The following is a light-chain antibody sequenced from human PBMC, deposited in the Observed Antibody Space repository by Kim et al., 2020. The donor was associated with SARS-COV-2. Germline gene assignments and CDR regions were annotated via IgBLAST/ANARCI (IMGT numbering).Light chain of an antibody. Sequence: EIVLTQSPDSLSLSPGERATLSCRASQNITSGDMAWYRVKPGQTPTLLIYGTSRRATGIPDRFRGSGSGTDFTLIISRLEPEDFAVYFCQQFDGSSLTFGGGTKVDIK. CDR2: GTS. J-gene: IGKJ4*01. CDR1: QNITSGD. CDR3: QQFDGSSLT. V-gene: IGKV3-20*01.